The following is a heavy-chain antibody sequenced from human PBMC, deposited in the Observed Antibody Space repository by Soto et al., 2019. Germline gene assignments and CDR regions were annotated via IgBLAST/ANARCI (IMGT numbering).Heavy chain of an antibody. CDR1: GVSFSGYY. D-gene: IGHD6-13*01. V-gene: IGHV4-34*01. CDR3: ARIGAAAGMYYYYYGMDV. CDR2: INHSGST. J-gene: IGHJ6*02. Sequence: ETLSLTCAGYGVSFSGYYWSWIRQPPGKGLEWIGGINHSGSTNYNPSLKSRVTISVDTSKNQFSLKLSSVTAADTAVYYCARIGAAAGMYYYYYGMDVWGQGTTVTVSS.